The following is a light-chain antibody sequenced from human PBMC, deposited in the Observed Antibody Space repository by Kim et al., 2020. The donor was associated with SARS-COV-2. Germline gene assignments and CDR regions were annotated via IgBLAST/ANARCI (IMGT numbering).Light chain of an antibody. Sequence: VALGQTVRITCQGDSLRSYYATWYKQKPGQAPILAIYGKNNRPSGIPDRFSGSSSGNTASLTITGTQAGDEADYYCNSRDSNNNVLFGGGTRLTVL. CDR3: NSRDSNNNVL. V-gene: IGLV3-19*01. J-gene: IGLJ2*01. CDR2: GKN. CDR1: SLRSYY.